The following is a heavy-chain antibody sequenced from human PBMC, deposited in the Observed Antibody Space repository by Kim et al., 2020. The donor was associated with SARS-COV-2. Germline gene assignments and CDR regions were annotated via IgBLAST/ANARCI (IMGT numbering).Heavy chain of an antibody. J-gene: IGHJ4*02. Sequence: SETLSLTCAVYGGSFSGYYWSWICQPPGKGLEWIGEINHSGSTNYNPSLKSRVTISVDTSKNQFSLKLSSVTAADTAVYYCACGYCYGSDYWGQGTLVTV. CDR3: ACGYCYGSDY. CDR2: INHSGST. CDR1: GGSFSGYY. D-gene: IGHD5-18*01. V-gene: IGHV4-34*01.